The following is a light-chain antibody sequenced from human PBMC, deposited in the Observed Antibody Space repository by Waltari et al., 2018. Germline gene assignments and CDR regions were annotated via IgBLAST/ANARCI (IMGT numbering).Light chain of an antibody. CDR2: GNN. CDR1: SSNIGAHYD. V-gene: IGLV1-40*01. J-gene: IGLJ3*02. CDR3: QSYDSSLSGWV. Sequence: QSVLTQPPSVSGAPGQSVTISCTGSSSNIGAHYDVHWYQQLPGRAPKVLIHGNNNRPSGVSDRFSGSKSGTSASLAITGLQAEDEGDYYCQSYDSSLSGWVFGGGTKLTVL.